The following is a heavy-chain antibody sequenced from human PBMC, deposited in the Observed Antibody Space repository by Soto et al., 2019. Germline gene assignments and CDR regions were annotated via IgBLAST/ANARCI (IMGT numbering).Heavy chain of an antibody. CDR2: LWYDGSKA. CDR3: AGVECTNGVCYLDY. Sequence: QVQLVESGGGVVQPGRSLRLSCVASGLTFTNYGFHWVRQAPGKGLEWVAVLWYDGSKAYYADSVKGRFTFSRDNSKNTLYLQMNSLRAEDTAVYYCAGVECTNGVCYLDYWGQGALVTVSS. CDR1: GLTFTNYG. J-gene: IGHJ4*02. V-gene: IGHV3-33*01. D-gene: IGHD2-8*01.